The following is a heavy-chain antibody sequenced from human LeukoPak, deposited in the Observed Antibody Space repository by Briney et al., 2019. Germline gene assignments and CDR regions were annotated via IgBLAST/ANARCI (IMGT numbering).Heavy chain of an antibody. V-gene: IGHV4-39*01. CDR1: GGSISSSSYY. D-gene: IGHD3-3*01. CDR2: IYYSGST. Sequence: SETLSLTCTVSGGSISSSSYYWGWIRQPPGKGLEWIGSIYYSGSTYYNPSLKSRVTISVDTSKNQSSLKLSSVAAADTAVYYCARQYGLWSGSWLDPWGQGTLVTVSS. J-gene: IGHJ5*02. CDR3: ARQYGLWSGSWLDP.